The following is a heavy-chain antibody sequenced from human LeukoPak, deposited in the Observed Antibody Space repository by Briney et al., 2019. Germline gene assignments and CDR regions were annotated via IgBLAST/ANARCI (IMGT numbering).Heavy chain of an antibody. V-gene: IGHV1-2*02. CDR3: ARAADVLLWFGEASRFDP. D-gene: IGHD3-10*01. J-gene: IGHJ5*02. Sequence: ASVTVSCKASGYTFTDYYMHWVRQAPGQGLGWMGWINPNSGGTNYAQKFQGRVTMTRDTSISTAYMELSRLRSDDTAVYYCARAADVLLWFGEASRFDPWGQGTLVTVSS. CDR2: INPNSGGT. CDR1: GYTFTDYY.